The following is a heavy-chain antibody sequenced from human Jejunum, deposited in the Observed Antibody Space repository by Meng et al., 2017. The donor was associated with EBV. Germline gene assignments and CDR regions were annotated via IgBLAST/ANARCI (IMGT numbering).Heavy chain of an antibody. J-gene: IGHJ4*02. Sequence: QEQRVQFGAEVKQPGVSVRVSFKASGYTFTGYFIHWVRQAPGQGLEWMGRINPNSGGTSYTQKFQGRVTMTRDTSITTAYMELSRLGSDDTAVYYCARDYSDSSRQGYWGQGTLVTVSS. CDR2: INPNSGGT. V-gene: IGHV1-2*06. CDR3: ARDYSDSSRQGY. CDR1: GYTFTGYF. D-gene: IGHD3-22*01.